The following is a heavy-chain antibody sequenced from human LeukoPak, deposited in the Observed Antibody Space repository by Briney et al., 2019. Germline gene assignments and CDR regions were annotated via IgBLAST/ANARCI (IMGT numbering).Heavy chain of an antibody. Sequence: GGSLRLSCAASGFTFSSYAMHWVRQAPGQGLEWMGWINPNSGGTNYAQKFQGRVTMTRDTSISTAYMELSRLRSDDTAVYYCARGSLGGGVNFDYWGQGTLVTVSS. D-gene: IGHD3-10*01. CDR2: INPNSGGT. CDR3: ARGSLGGGVNFDY. J-gene: IGHJ4*02. V-gene: IGHV1-2*02. CDR1: GFTFSSYA.